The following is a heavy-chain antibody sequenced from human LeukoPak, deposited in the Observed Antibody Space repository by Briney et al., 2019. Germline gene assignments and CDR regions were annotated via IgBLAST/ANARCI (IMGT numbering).Heavy chain of an antibody. V-gene: IGHV4-61*05. CDR3: ARRSDLNWFDP. J-gene: IGHJ5*02. CDR1: GGSISSSSYY. Sequence: SETLSLTCTVSGGSISSSSYYWGWIRQPPGKGLEWIGYIYYSGSINYNPSLKSRVTISVDTSKNQFSLKLSSVTAADTAVYYCARRSDLNWFDPWGQGTLVTVSS. CDR2: IYYSGSI.